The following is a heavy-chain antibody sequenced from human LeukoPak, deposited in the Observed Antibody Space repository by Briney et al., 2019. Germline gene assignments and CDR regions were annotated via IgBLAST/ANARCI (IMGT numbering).Heavy chain of an antibody. D-gene: IGHD2-21*01. CDR3: ARRSLKRGENWFDP. Sequence: SETLSLTCTVSGGSIRSSSYYWGWIRQPPGKGLEWIGSIYYSGSTYYNPSLKSRVTISVDTSKNQFSLKLSSVTAADTAVYYCARRSLKRGENWFDPWGQGTLVTVSS. J-gene: IGHJ5*02. CDR2: IYYSGST. V-gene: IGHV4-39*01. CDR1: GGSIRSSSYY.